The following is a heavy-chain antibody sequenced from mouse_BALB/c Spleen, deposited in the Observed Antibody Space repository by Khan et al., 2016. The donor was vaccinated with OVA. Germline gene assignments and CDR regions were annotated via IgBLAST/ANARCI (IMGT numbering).Heavy chain of an antibody. CDR3: APHLYYAMDY. Sequence: QVQLQQSGPELVKPGASVRISCKASGYTFTSYYIHWVKQRPGQGLEWIGWIYPGNVNTKYNEKFKGKATLTADKSSSTAYMQLSSLTSEDSAVYFCAPHLYYAMDYWGQGTSVTVSS. V-gene: IGHV1S56*01. J-gene: IGHJ4*01. CDR2: IYPGNVNT. CDR1: GYTFTSYY. D-gene: IGHD6-1*01.